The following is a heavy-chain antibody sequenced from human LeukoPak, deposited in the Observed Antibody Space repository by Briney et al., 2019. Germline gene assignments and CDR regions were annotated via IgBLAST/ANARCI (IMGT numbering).Heavy chain of an antibody. Sequence: ASVKVSCKASGYTFTGYYMHWVRQAPGQGLEWMGWINPNSGGTNYAQKFQGRVTMTRDTSISTAYMELSRLRSDDTAVYYCARESSSSWYGISNYYYYMDVWGKGTTVTVSS. J-gene: IGHJ6*03. CDR1: GYTFTGYY. V-gene: IGHV1-2*02. CDR2: INPNSGGT. CDR3: ARESSSSWYGISNYYYYMDV. D-gene: IGHD6-13*01.